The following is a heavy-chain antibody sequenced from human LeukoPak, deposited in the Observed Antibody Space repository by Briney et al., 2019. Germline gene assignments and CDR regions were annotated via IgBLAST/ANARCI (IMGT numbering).Heavy chain of an antibody. Sequence: ASVKVSCKVSGYTLTELSMHWVRQAPGKGLEWMGGFDPEDGETIYAQKFQGRVTMTEDTSTDTAYMELSSLRSEDTAVYYCATGVGYFDWPPRGYWGQGTLVTVSS. CDR3: ATGVGYFDWPPRGY. J-gene: IGHJ4*02. CDR1: GYTLTELS. V-gene: IGHV1-24*01. CDR2: FDPEDGET. D-gene: IGHD3-9*01.